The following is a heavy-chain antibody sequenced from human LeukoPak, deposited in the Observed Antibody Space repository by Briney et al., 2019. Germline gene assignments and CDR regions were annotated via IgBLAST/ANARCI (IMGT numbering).Heavy chain of an antibody. CDR2: ISAYNGNT. J-gene: IGHJ6*03. V-gene: IGHV1-18*01. Sequence: ASVKVSCKASGYTFTSYGISWVRQAPGQGLEWMGWISAYNGNTNYAQKFQGRVTMTTDTSTSTAYMELRSLRSDDTAVYYCARVVEAWQLAYIPIQYYYYYMDVWGKGTTVTVSS. D-gene: IGHD6-6*01. CDR3: ARVVEAWQLAYIPIQYYYYYMDV. CDR1: GYTFTSYG.